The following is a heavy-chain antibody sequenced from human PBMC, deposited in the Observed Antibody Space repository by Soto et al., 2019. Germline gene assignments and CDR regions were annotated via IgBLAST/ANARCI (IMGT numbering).Heavy chain of an antibody. CDR3: ARDYGDYGHYYYGMDV. CDR1: GGTFSSYA. CDR2: IIPIFGTA. J-gene: IGHJ6*02. D-gene: IGHD4-17*01. Sequence: SVKVSCKASGGTFSSYAISWVRQAPGQGLEWMGGIIPIFGTANYAQKFQGRVTITADKSTSTAYMELSSLRSEDTAVYYCARDYGDYGHYYYGMDVWGQGTTVTVSS. V-gene: IGHV1-69*06.